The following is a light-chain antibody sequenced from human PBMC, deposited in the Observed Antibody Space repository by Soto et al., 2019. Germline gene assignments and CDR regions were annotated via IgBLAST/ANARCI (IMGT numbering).Light chain of an antibody. CDR1: QTISSW. J-gene: IGKJ1*01. V-gene: IGKV1-5*03. CDR2: KAS. CDR3: QHYNSYSEA. Sequence: IPMTQSPSTLSGSVGDRVTITCRASQTISSWLAWYQQKPGKAPKLLIYKASTLKSGVPSRFRGSGSGTELTITISSLQPDDFETYYCQHYNSYSEAFGQGTKVDIK.